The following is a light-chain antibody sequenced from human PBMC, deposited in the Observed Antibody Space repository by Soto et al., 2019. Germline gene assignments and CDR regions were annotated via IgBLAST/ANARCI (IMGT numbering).Light chain of an antibody. CDR3: QQYDNRPIT. CDR1: QTISSW. Sequence: DIQMTQSPSTLSGSVVDRVTITCRASQTISSWLAWYQQKPGKAPKLLIYDASNLETGVPSRFSGSGSGTDFTFTISSLQPEDIATYYCQQYDNRPITFGQGTRLEI. J-gene: IGKJ5*01. CDR2: DAS. V-gene: IGKV1-33*01.